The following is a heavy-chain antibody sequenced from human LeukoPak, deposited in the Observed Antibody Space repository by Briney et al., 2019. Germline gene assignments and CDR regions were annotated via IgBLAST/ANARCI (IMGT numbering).Heavy chain of an antibody. CDR1: GGSVSSYY. V-gene: IGHV4-59*08. CDR2: IHNSGRT. CDR3: ARHGTISSESYFYY. J-gene: IGHJ4*02. D-gene: IGHD1-14*01. Sequence: SETLSLTCSVSGGSVSSYYWSWIRQSPGKGLEWIGYIHNSGRTNYNPSLKSRVTGFVDTSKNQVSLRLSSVTAADTAVYYCARHGTISSESYFYYWGQGALVTVSS.